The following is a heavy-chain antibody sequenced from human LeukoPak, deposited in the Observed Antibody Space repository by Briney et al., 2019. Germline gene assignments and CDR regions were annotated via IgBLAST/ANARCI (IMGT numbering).Heavy chain of an antibody. V-gene: IGHV3-66*01. CDR1: GFTVSSNY. CDR2: IYSGGST. J-gene: IGHJ4*02. D-gene: IGHD3-22*01. CDR3: ARDHDSSGFPHY. Sequence: GGSLRLSCAASGFTVSSNYMSWVRQAPGKGLEWVSVIYSGGSTYYADSVKGRFTISRDNSKNTLYLQMNSLRAEDTAVYYCARDHDSSGFPHYSGQGTLVTVSS.